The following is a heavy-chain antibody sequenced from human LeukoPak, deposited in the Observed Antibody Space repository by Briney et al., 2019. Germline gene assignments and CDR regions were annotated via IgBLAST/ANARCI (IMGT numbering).Heavy chain of an antibody. CDR1: DDXISSSSYY. J-gene: IGHJ4*02. Sequence: PSETLSLTCNVSDDXISSSSYYWGWIRQPPGKGLEWIGSIYSSGSTYYNASLKSRVTISVDTSKNQFSLKLTSVTAADTAVYYCARSGYYFYFDNWGQGTLVTVSS. CDR2: IYSSGST. V-gene: IGHV4-39*01. D-gene: IGHD3-22*01. CDR3: ARSGYYFYFDN.